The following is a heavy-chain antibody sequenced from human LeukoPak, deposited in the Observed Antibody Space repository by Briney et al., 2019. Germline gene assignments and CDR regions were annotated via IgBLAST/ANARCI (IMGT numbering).Heavy chain of an antibody. D-gene: IGHD3-10*01. CDR3: ARGRITMVRGVSPIDY. CDR1: GYTFTGYY. J-gene: IGHJ4*02. CDR2: INPNSGGT. V-gene: IGHV1-2*02. Sequence: ASMKVSCKASGYTFTGYYMHWVRQAPGQGLEWMGWINPNSGGTNHAQKFQGRVTMTRDTSISTAYMELSRLRSDDTAVYYCARGRITMVRGVSPIDYWGQGTLVTVSS.